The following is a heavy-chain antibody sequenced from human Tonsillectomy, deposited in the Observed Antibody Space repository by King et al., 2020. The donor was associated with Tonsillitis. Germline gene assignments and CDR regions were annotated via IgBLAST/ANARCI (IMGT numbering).Heavy chain of an antibody. V-gene: IGHV4-39*07. CDR3: VRHGIVVVTATRVAGFDP. J-gene: IGHJ5*02. CDR2: IYYSGST. Sequence: QLQESGPGLVKPSETLSLTCTVSGGSISSSSYYWGWIRQPPGKGLEWIGSIYYSGSTYYNPSLKSRVTISVDTSKNQFSLKLSSVTAADTAVYYCVRHGIVVVTATRVAGFDPWGQGTLVTVSS. D-gene: IGHD2-21*02. CDR1: GGSISSSSYY.